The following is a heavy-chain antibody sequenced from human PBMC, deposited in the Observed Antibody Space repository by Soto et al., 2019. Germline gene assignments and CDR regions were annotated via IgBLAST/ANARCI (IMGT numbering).Heavy chain of an antibody. CDR1: GGSISSSSYY. CDR2: IYYSGST. D-gene: IGHD3-10*01. Sequence: QLQLQESGPGLVKPSETLSLTCTVSGGSISSSSYYWGWIRQPPGKGLEWIGSIYYSGSTYYKPSLKSRVTISVDTSKNQFSLKLSSVTAADTAVYYCARRRGFYVPLPFDYWGQGTLVTVSS. CDR3: ARRRGFYVPLPFDY. V-gene: IGHV4-39*01. J-gene: IGHJ4*02.